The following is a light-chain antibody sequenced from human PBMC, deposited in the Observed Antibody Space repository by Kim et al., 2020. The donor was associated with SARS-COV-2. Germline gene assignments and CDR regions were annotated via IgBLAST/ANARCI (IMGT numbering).Light chain of an antibody. Sequence: GSVGDRVTITWRGRQGIWGSFARFQQKPGKAPPSLIYAASSLHSGVPSKFSGSGSGTDFTLTISSLQPEDFATYYCQQYYSYPPTFGQGTRLEIK. CDR3: QQYYSYPPT. CDR1: QGIWGS. J-gene: IGKJ5*01. V-gene: IGKV1-16*02. CDR2: AAS.